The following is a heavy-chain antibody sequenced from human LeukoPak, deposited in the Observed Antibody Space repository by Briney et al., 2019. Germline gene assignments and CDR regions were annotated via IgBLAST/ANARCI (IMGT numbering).Heavy chain of an antibody. D-gene: IGHD5-18*01. CDR2: IIPIFGTA. J-gene: IGHJ4*02. CDR3: ARGYSYGYAGTYFDY. CDR1: GGTSSSYA. V-gene: IGHV1-69*06. Sequence: SVKVSCKASGGTSSSYAISWVRQAPGQGLEWMGGIIPIFGTANYAQKFQGRVSITADKSTSTAYMELSSLRSEDTAVYYCARGYSYGYAGTYFDYWGQGTLVTVSS.